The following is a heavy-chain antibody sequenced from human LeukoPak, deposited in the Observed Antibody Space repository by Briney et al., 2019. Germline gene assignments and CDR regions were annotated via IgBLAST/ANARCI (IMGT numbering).Heavy chain of an antibody. CDR1: GFTFSIYA. D-gene: IGHD2-21*01. V-gene: IGHV3-23*01. Sequence: QPGGSLRLSCAASGFTFSIYAMSWVRQAPGKGLEWVSAISGSGGYTYSADSVKGRFTISRDNSKNTLYLQMNSLRAEDTAVYYCAKIATTIGDFDYWGQGTLVTVSS. CDR2: ISGSGGYT. CDR3: AKIATTIGDFDY. J-gene: IGHJ4*02.